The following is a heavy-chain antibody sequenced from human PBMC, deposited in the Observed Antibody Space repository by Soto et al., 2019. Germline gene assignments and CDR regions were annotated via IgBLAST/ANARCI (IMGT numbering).Heavy chain of an antibody. Sequence: QVQLQASGPGLVKPSETLSLTCTVSGGSISSYYWSWIRQPPGKGLELIGYIYYSGSTNYNPSHKIRVPISVDTSKNQLSLKLSSVTAADPAVYYCARLPLKGYCSGGSCYSNWYFDLWGRGTLVTVSS. CDR2: IYYSGST. CDR1: GGSISSYY. J-gene: IGHJ2*01. V-gene: IGHV4-59*08. D-gene: IGHD2-15*01. CDR3: ARLPLKGYCSGGSCYSNWYFDL.